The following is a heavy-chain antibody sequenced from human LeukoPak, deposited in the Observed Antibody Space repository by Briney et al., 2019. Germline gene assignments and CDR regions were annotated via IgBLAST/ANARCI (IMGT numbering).Heavy chain of an antibody. CDR1: GFTVSNNY. Sequence: GGSLRLSCAASGFTVSNNYMNWVRQAPGKGLDWVSVIYSGGSTFYADSVKGRFTISRDSSKNTLFLQMNSLRAEDTAVYYCARGYCSGGSCHNLDYWGQGTRVTVSS. CDR2: IYSGGST. J-gene: IGHJ4*02. D-gene: IGHD2-15*01. V-gene: IGHV3-53*01. CDR3: ARGYCSGGSCHNLDY.